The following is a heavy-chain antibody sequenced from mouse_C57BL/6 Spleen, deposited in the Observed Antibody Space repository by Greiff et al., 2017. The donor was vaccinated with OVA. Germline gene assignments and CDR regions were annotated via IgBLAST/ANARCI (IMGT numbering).Heavy chain of an antibody. D-gene: IGHD5-1*01. Sequence: VKLQESGAELVMPGASVKLSCKASGYTFTSYWMHWVKQRPGQGLEWIGEIDPSDSYTNYNQKFKGKSTLTVDKSSSTAYMQLSSLTSEDSAVYYCARWGSNWYFDVWGTGTTVTVSS. CDR3: ARWGSNWYFDV. J-gene: IGHJ1*03. CDR2: IDPSDSYT. CDR1: GYTFTSYW. V-gene: IGHV1-69*01.